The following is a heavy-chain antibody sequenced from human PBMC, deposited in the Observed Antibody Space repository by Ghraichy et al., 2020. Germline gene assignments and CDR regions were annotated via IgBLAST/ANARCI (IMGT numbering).Heavy chain of an antibody. D-gene: IGHD1-1*01. CDR3: ARATNYFSQTADGMDV. CDR2: ISSSSSYI. V-gene: IGHV3-21*01. J-gene: IGHJ6*02. Sequence: GGSLRLSCIASGFTFNSHSMNWVRQAPGKGLEWVSLISSSSSYIYYADSVKGRFTISRDNAENSLYLQMNSLRAEDTAVYFCARATNYFSQTADGMDVWGQGTTVTVTS. CDR1: GFTFNSHS.